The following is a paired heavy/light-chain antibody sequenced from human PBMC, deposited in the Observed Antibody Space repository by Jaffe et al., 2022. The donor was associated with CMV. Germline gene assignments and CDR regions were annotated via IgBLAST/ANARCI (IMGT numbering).Light chain of an antibody. V-gene: IGKV3-15*01. CDR3: HQYNNWPPEDT. J-gene: IGKJ2*01. Sequence: EIVLTQSPATLSVSPGERATLSCRASQSVANNLAWYQQKPGQAPRLLIYAASTRATGVPARFAGSGSGTEFTLTIGSLHSEDLAIYYCHQYNNWPPEDTFGQGTKLEIK. CDR1: QSVANN. CDR2: AAS.
Heavy chain of an antibody. J-gene: IGHJ5*01. D-gene: IGHD2-21*02. V-gene: IGHV4-39*01. CDR3: VRVPLVMVTALHLPTWFDS. CDR2: IFYDGNT. CDR1: GGSINTNSYY. Sequence: QVQLQESGPGLVKPSETLSLTCTVSGGSINTNSYYWGWVRQPPGKGLAWIGNIFYDGNTYYTQSLQRRVTISMDTSKNQFSLKMTSVTAADTAVYYCVRVPLVMVTALHLPTWFDSWGQGAQVTVSS.